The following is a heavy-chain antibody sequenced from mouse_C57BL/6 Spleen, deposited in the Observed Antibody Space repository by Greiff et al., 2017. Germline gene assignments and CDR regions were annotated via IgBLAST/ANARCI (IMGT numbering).Heavy chain of an antibody. CDR2: IYPRSGNT. Sequence: VQLQQSGAELARPGASVKLSCKASGYTFTSYGISWVKQRTGQGLEWIGEIYPRSGNTYYNAKFKGKATLTADKSSSTAYMELRSLTSEDSAVYFGARETTTVVTENYCDYWGQGTTLTVSS. CDR3: ARETTTVVTENYCDY. V-gene: IGHV1-81*01. J-gene: IGHJ2*01. D-gene: IGHD1-1*01. CDR1: GYTFTSYG.